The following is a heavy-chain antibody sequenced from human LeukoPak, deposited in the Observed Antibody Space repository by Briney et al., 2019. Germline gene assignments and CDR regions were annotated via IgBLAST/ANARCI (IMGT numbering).Heavy chain of an antibody. CDR3: ARDRVSITGTMREFDY. Sequence: ASVKVSCKASGYTFTSYDINWVRQATGQGLEWMGWINPNSGGTNYAQKFQGRVTMTRDTSISTAYMELSRLRSDDTAVYYCARDRVSITGTMREFDYWGQGTLVTVSS. CDR2: INPNSGGT. J-gene: IGHJ4*02. D-gene: IGHD1-20*01. V-gene: IGHV1-2*02. CDR1: GYTFTSYD.